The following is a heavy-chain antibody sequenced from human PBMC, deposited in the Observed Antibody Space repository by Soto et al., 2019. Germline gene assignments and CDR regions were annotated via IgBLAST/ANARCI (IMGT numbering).Heavy chain of an antibody. CDR3: AMLSCLDYNSDYGGYYFDY. J-gene: IGHJ4*02. V-gene: IGHV4-31*01. CDR2: IFYSGNS. D-gene: IGHD3-16*01. CDR1: GGSIRGGDYY. Sequence: QVQLQESGPGLVKPSQTLSLTCTVSGGSIRGGDYYWSWIRQPPGKGLEWIGYIFYSGNSFYNPSLKSVVTISVATTMIHSSLQLSSVTAADTAIYYCAMLSCLDYNSDYGGYYFDYWGQGTLVSVSS.